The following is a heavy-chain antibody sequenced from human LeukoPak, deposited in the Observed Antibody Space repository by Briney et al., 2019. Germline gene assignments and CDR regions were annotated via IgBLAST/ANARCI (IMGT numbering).Heavy chain of an antibody. CDR3: ARALPEHIAAAVAFDY. CDR1: GGSISSGGYS. Sequence: PSQTLSLTCTVSGGSISSGGYSWSWIRQPPGKGLEWIGYIYHSGSTYYNPSLKSRVTISVDRSKNQFSLKLSSVTAADTAVYYCARALPEHIAAAVAFDYWGQGTLVTVSS. J-gene: IGHJ4*02. V-gene: IGHV4-30-2*01. CDR2: IYHSGST. D-gene: IGHD6-13*01.